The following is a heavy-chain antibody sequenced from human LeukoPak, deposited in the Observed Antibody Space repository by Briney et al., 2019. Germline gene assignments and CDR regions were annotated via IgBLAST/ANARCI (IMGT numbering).Heavy chain of an antibody. CDR1: GDSISSFY. CDR2: IYHNGIT. CDR3: ARTLYGDYRSFDY. D-gene: IGHD4-17*01. Sequence: SETLSLTCTVSGDSISSFYWSWIRQPPGKGLEWIGYIYHNGITNYNPFLKSRVTISIDTSKNQFSLKLNSVTAADTAVYYCARTLYGDYRSFDYWGQGTLVTVSS. J-gene: IGHJ4*02. V-gene: IGHV4-59*12.